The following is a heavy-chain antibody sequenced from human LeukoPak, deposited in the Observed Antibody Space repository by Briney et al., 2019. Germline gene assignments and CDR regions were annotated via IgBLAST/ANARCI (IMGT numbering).Heavy chain of an antibody. D-gene: IGHD3-10*01. V-gene: IGHV3-64D*06. J-gene: IGHJ3*02. Sequence: GRSLRLSCSASGFTFSSYALHWVRQAPGKGLEYVSAISRNGGSTYYADSVKGRFTISRDNSKNTLYLQMCSLRAEDTAVYYCVNLGSGSYWGINEAFDIWGQGTMVTVSS. CDR2: ISRNGGST. CDR3: VNLGSGSYWGINEAFDI. CDR1: GFTFSSYA.